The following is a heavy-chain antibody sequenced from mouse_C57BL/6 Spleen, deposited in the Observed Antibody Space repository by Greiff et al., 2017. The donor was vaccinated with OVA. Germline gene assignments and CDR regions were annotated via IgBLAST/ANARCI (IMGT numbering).Heavy chain of an antibody. Sequence: QVTLKVSGPGILQSSQTLSLTCSFSGFSLSTSGMGVSWIRQPSGKGLEWLAHIYWDDDKRYNPSLKSRLTISKDTSRNQVFLKITSVNTADTATYYCARSMITTTYYYAMDDWGQGTSVTVSS. V-gene: IGHV8-12*01. J-gene: IGHJ4*01. CDR2: IYWDDDK. CDR3: ARSMITTTYYYAMDD. CDR1: GFSLSTSGMG. D-gene: IGHD2-4*01.